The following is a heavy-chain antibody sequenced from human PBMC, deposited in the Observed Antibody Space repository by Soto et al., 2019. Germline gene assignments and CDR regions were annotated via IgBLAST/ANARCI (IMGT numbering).Heavy chain of an antibody. CDR3: AIFRINWFDP. CDR2: IYYSGST. V-gene: IGHV4-39*01. J-gene: IGHJ5*02. Sequence: SETLSLTCTVSGGSISGSSYYWGWIRQPPGKGLEWIGSIYYSGSTYYNPSLKSRVTISVDTSKNQFSLKLSSVTAADTAVYYCAIFRINWFDPWGQGTLFIVSS. CDR1: GGSISGSSYY.